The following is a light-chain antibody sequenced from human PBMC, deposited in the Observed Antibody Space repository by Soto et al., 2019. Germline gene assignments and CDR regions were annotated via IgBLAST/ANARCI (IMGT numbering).Light chain of an antibody. CDR1: QSVYKNF. J-gene: IGKJ4*01. CDR2: GAS. Sequence: EIVLTQSPGTLSLSPGERATLSCRASQSVYKNFLAWYQQKPGQAPRLLINGASNRATGIPDRFSGSGSGTDFSCTIDRLEPEDFAVYFCQQYGSSPPTVGGGTKVAIK. CDR3: QQYGSSPPT. V-gene: IGKV3-20*01.